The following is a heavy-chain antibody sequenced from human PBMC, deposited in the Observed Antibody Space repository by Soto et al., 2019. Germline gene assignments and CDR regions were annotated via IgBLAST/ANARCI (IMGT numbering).Heavy chain of an antibody. Sequence: QVQLVESGGGVVQPGRSLRLSCAASGFTFSSYAMHWVRQAPGKGLEWVAVISYDGSNKYYADSVKGRFTISRDNSKNTLYLQMNSLRGEDTAVYYCARDKAAAGAGAFDIWGQGTMVTVSS. V-gene: IGHV3-30-3*01. CDR3: ARDKAAAGAGAFDI. J-gene: IGHJ3*02. CDR2: ISYDGSNK. D-gene: IGHD6-13*01. CDR1: GFTFSSYA.